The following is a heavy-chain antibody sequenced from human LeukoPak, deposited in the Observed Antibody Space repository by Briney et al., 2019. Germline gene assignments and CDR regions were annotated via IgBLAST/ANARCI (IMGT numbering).Heavy chain of an antibody. D-gene: IGHD6-13*01. CDR3: ARDGQYGSSSDWFDP. J-gene: IGHJ5*02. Sequence: ASVKVSCKASGYIFTTYYMHWVRQVPGQGLEWMGWINPYSGGTNYAQKFEGRVTMTRDTSISTAYMELSRLISDDTAVYYCARDGQYGSSSDWFDPWGQGTLVTVSS. CDR2: INPYSGGT. V-gene: IGHV1-2*02. CDR1: GYIFTTYY.